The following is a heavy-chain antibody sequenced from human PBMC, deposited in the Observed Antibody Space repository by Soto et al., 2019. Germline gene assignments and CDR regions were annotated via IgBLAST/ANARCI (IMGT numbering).Heavy chain of an antibody. D-gene: IGHD3-3*01. CDR2: IYPGDSDT. J-gene: IGHJ4*02. CDR1: GYSFTSYW. CDR3: ARTVYDFWSGYYNLGDYQFDY. Sequence: PGESLKISCKGSGYSFTSYWIGWVRQMPGKGLEWMGIIYPGDSDTRYSPSFQGQVTISADKSISTAYLQWSSMKASDTAMYYCARTVYDFWSGYYNLGDYQFDYWGQGTLVTVSS. V-gene: IGHV5-51*01.